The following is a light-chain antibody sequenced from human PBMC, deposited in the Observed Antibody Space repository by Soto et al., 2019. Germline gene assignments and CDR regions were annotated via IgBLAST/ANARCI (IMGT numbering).Light chain of an antibody. V-gene: IGKV1-39*01. CDR3: QQSYNSPQT. CDR2: AAS. CDR1: QNINNY. J-gene: IGKJ1*01. Sequence: DIQMTQSPSSLPASVGDRVTITCQASQNINNYLNWYQLKPGKPPRLLIYAASSLQSGVPSRFSGSGSGTDFTLTISSLQPEDFATYSCQQSYNSPQTFGRGTKADNK.